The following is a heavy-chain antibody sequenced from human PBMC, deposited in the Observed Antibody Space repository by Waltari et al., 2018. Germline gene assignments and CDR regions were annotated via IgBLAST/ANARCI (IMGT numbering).Heavy chain of an antibody. CDR3: AGAYSSSSNLGY. CDR2: INPNSGGT. Sequence: QVQLVQSGAEVKKPGASVKVSCKASGYTFTGYYMHWVRQAPGQGREWMGRINPNSGGTNYAQKCQGRVTRTRDTSISTAYMELSRLRSDDTAVYYCAGAYSSSSNLGYWGQGTLVTVSS. V-gene: IGHV1-2*06. CDR1: GYTFTGYY. D-gene: IGHD6-6*01. J-gene: IGHJ4*02.